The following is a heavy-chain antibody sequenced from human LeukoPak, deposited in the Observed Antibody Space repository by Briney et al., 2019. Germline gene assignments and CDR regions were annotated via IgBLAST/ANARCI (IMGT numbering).Heavy chain of an antibody. CDR3: ARIMTTMTTVEY. V-gene: IGHV3-48*01. J-gene: IGHJ4*02. D-gene: IGHD4-17*01. Sequence: GGSLRLSCAASGFTFSTYSMNWVRRAPGKGLEWISYITSSSTTMYYADSVKGRFTISRDNAKNLLYLQMNSLRAEDTAVYYCARIMTTMTTVEYWGQGTLVTVSS. CDR2: ITSSSTTM. CDR1: GFTFSTYS.